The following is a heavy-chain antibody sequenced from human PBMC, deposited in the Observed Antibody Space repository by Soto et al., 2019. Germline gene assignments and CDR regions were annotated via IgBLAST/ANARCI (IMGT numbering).Heavy chain of an antibody. CDR1: GFTFDDYA. CDR3: AKDSTGTTLWYFDL. D-gene: IGHD1-7*01. Sequence: EVQLVESGGGLVQPGRSLRLSCAASGFTFDDYAMHWVRQAPGKGLEWVSGISWNSGSIGYADSVKGRFTISRDNAKNSLYLQMNSLRAEDTALYYCAKDSTGTTLWYFDLWGRGTLVTVSS. V-gene: IGHV3-9*01. CDR2: ISWNSGSI. J-gene: IGHJ2*01.